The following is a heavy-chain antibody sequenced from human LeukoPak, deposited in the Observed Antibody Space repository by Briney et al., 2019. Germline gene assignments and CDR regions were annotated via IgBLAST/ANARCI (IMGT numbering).Heavy chain of an antibody. V-gene: IGHV1-46*01. J-gene: IGHJ5*01. CDR1: GYTFTSYG. Sequence: ASVKVSCKASGYTFTSYGISWVRQAPGQGLEWMGIINPSGGSTSYAQKFQGRVTMTRDTSTSTVYMELSSLRSEDTAVYYCARRESMGPLSWFDSWGQGTLVTVSS. D-gene: IGHD6-6*01. CDR2: INPSGGST. CDR3: ARRESMGPLSWFDS.